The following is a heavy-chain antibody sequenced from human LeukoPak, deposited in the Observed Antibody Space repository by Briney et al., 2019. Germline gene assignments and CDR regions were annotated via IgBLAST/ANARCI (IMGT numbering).Heavy chain of an antibody. CDR3: ANLPSVATITPPLDY. CDR1: GFTFSSYG. Sequence: GGSLRLSCAASGFTFSSYGMHWVRQATGKGLEWVAFIRYDGSNKYYADSVKGRFTISRDNSKNTLNLQMNSLRAEDTAVYYCANLPSVATITPPLDYWGQGTLVTVSS. J-gene: IGHJ4*02. V-gene: IGHV3-30*02. D-gene: IGHD5-12*01. CDR2: IRYDGSNK.